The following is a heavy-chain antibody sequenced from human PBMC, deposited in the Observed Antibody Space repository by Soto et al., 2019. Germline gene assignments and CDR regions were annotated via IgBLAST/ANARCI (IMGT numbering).Heavy chain of an antibody. CDR3: ARAAYYDSSGYYPQFDY. CDR2: IYYSGST. CDR1: GGSISSGGYY. J-gene: IGHJ4*02. Sequence: SETLSLTCTVSGGSISSGGYYWSWIRQHPGKGLEWIGYIYYSGSTYYNPSLKSRVTISVDTSKNQFSLKLSSVTAADTAVYYCARAAYYDSSGYYPQFDYWGQGTPVTVSS. D-gene: IGHD3-22*01. V-gene: IGHV4-31*03.